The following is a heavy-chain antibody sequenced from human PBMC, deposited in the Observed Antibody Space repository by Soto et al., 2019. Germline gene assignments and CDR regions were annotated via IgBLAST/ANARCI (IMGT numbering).Heavy chain of an antibody. CDR3: ARGRYGEY. CDR1: GYGFTTYG. D-gene: IGHD3-10*01. Sequence: QVHLVQSGAEVKKPGASVKVSCKGSGYGFTTYGITWVRQAPGQGLEWMAWISAHNGNTNYAQKRQGRVTVTRATSTRTAYMELRSRRSDDTAVYYCARGRYGEYWGQGALVTVSS. J-gene: IGHJ4*02. CDR2: ISAHNGNT. V-gene: IGHV1-18*01.